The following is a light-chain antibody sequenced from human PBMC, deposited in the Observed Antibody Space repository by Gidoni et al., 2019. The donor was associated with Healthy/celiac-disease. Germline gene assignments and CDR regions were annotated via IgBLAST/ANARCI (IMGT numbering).Light chain of an antibody. CDR3: QQYGSSPPRT. Sequence: EIVLTQSPGTLSLSPGERATLSCRASKSVSSSYLAWYQQKPGQAPRLLIYGASSRATGIPDRFSGSGSGTDFTLTISRLEPEDFAVYYCQQYGSSPPRTFXXXTKVEIK. J-gene: IGKJ1*01. V-gene: IGKV3-20*01. CDR1: KSVSSSY. CDR2: GAS.